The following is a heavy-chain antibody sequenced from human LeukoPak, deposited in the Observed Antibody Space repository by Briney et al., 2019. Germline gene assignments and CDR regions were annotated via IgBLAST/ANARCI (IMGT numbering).Heavy chain of an antibody. V-gene: IGHV4-39*01. J-gene: IGHJ5*02. CDR1: GGSTTSSSYY. CDR3: ARRPGSRTNWFDP. CDR2: VYYTGKT. D-gene: IGHD1-26*01. Sequence: SETLSLTCTVSGGSTTSSSYYWAWIRQPPGKGPEWIADVYYTGKTYYNPSLRSRLTISLDTSKNQFSLRVTSETATDTAVYYCARRPGSRTNWFDPWGQGTLVIVSS.